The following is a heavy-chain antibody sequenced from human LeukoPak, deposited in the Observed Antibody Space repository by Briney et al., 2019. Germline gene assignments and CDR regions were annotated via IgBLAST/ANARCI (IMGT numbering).Heavy chain of an antibody. D-gene: IGHD3-10*01. V-gene: IGHV1-69*04. CDR3: ARGRGITVVGDVHGGDYYYYYMDV. CDR1: GYTFTTYP. J-gene: IGHJ6*03. CDR2: IIPILGIA. Sequence: GASVKVSCKASGYTFTTYPMNWVRQAPGQGLEWMGRIIPILGIANYPQKFQGRVTITADESTATAYMELSGLRSEDTAVYYCARGRGITVVGDVHGGDYYYYYMDVWGRGTTVTVSS.